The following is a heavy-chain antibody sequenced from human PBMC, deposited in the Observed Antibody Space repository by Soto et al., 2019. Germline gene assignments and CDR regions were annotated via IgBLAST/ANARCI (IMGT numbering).Heavy chain of an antibody. CDR2: MYYSGST. CDR1: GESISSSGDY. D-gene: IGHD6-13*01. V-gene: IGHV4-39*01. Sequence: SETLALTCTVSGESISSSGDYGGWIRQPPGKGLEWIGSMYYSGSTYYNPSLKSRVTISVDTSKNQFSLKLSSVTAADTAVYYCLSAAGNLGWFDPWGQGTLVTVSS. CDR3: LSAAGNLGWFDP. J-gene: IGHJ5*02.